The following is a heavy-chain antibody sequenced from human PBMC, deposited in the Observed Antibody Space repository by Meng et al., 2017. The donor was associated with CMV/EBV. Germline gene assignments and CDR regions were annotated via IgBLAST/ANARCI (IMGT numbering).Heavy chain of an antibody. Sequence: GGSLRLSCAASGSTFSRFGMRWVRQAPGKGLEWVANIKQDGSEKYYVDSVKGRFTISRDNAKNSLYLQMNSLRAEDTAVYYCARDLIVAWYYDFWSGRHDNWFDPWGQGTLVTVSS. D-gene: IGHD3-3*01. J-gene: IGHJ5*02. CDR3: ARDLIVAWYYDFWSGRHDNWFDP. CDR1: GSTFSRFG. CDR2: IKQDGSEK. V-gene: IGHV3-7*01.